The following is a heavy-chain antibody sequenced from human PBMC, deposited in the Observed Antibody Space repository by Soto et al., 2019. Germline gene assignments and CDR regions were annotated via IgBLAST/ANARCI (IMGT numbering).Heavy chain of an antibody. CDR2: VIPIFGTP. CDR3: ARVGSCLRSNCLYYGMDV. V-gene: IGHV1-69*01. CDR1: GGDFKNFI. D-gene: IGHD1-1*01. Sequence: VQLVQSGAEVRKPGSSVKVSCKASGGDFKNFIIAWVRQAPGHGLEWMGGVIPIFGTPNFVQKFQDRVTITADEATSTTYMELRSLRSEDTAVYYCARVGSCLRSNCLYYGMDVWGQGTTVIVSS. J-gene: IGHJ6*02.